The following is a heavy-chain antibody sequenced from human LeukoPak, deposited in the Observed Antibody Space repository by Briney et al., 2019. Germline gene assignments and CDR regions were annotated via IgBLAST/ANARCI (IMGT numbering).Heavy chain of an antibody. V-gene: IGHV3-23*01. CDR1: GVTFSDHG. J-gene: IGHJ4*02. Sequence: PGGSLRLSCAASGVTFSDHGMSWVRQAPGKGLEWVSSISRSGGGTYYADSVKGRFTISRDNSKNTLYLQMNSLRAEDTAVYYCGSRNVDTAMPPRYWGQGTLVTVSP. CDR3: GSRNVDTAMPPRY. CDR2: ISRSGGGT. D-gene: IGHD5-18*01.